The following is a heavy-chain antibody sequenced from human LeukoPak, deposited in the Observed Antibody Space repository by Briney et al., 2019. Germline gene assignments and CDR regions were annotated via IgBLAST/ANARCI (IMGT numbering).Heavy chain of an antibody. V-gene: IGHV3-30*02. J-gene: IGHJ6*03. D-gene: IGHD6-13*01. CDR2: IRYDGSNK. CDR1: GFTVSSNY. Sequence: GGSLRLSCAASGFTVSSNYMSWVRQAPGKGLEWVAFIRYDGSNKYYADSVKGRFTISRDNSKNTLYLQMNSLRAEDTAVYYCAKDGGSWSNYYYYYMDVWGKGTTVTISS. CDR3: AKDGGSWSNYYYYYMDV.